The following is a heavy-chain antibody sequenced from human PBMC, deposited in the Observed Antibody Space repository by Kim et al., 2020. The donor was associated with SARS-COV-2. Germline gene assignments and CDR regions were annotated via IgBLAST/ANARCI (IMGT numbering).Heavy chain of an antibody. D-gene: IGHD3-22*01. CDR2: ISYDGSNK. J-gene: IGHJ2*01. CDR3: ARDWNYYDSSGYYHYWYFDL. Sequence: GGSLRLSCAASGFTFSSYAMHWVRQAPGKGLEWVAVISYDGSNKYYADSVKGRFTISRDNSKNTLYLQMNSLRAEDTAVYYCARDWNYYDSSGYYHYWYFDLWGRGTLVTVSS. CDR1: GFTFSSYA. V-gene: IGHV3-30*04.